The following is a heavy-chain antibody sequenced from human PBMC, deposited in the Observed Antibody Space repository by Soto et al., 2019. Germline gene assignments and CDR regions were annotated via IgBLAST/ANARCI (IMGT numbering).Heavy chain of an antibody. V-gene: IGHV4-61*08. CDR2: IYYSGRT. J-gene: IGHJ5*02. Sequence: SETLSLTCTVSGGSISSGDYYWSWIRQPPGKGLEWIGYIYYSGRTNYNPSLKSRVTISVDTSKNQFSLKLSSVTAADTAVYYCARGYCSSTSCYIWDNWFDPWGQGTLVTVSS. CDR1: GGSISSGDYY. D-gene: IGHD2-2*02. CDR3: ARGYCSSTSCYIWDNWFDP.